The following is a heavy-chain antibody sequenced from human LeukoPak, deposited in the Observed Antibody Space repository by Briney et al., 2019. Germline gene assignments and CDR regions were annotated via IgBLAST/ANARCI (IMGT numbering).Heavy chain of an antibody. D-gene: IGHD3-22*01. CDR1: GFTFSSYA. CDR2: ISGSGDST. Sequence: GGSLRLSCAASGFTFSSYAMSWVRQAPGKGLGWVSAISGSGDSTYYADSVKGRFTISRDNSKNTLYLQMNSLRAEDTAVYYCAREVVNYYDSSGYLDYWGQGTLVTVSS. V-gene: IGHV3-23*01. J-gene: IGHJ4*02. CDR3: AREVVNYYDSSGYLDY.